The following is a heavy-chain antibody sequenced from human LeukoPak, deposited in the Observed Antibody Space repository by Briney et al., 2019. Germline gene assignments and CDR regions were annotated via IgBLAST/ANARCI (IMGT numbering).Heavy chain of an antibody. V-gene: IGHV3-23*01. J-gene: IGHJ4*02. D-gene: IGHD2-21*02. CDR1: GFTFSSYA. CDR3: AKHGGGDRGGYFDY. CDR2: ISGSGGST. Sequence: QPGGSLRLSCAASGFTFSSYAMSWVRQAPGKGLEWVSAISGSGGSTYYADSVKGRFTNSRDNSKNTLYLQMNSLRAEDTAVYYCAKHGGGDRGGYFDYWGQGTLVTVSS.